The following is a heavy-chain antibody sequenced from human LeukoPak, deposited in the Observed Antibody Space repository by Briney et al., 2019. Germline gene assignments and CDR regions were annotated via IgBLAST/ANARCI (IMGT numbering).Heavy chain of an antibody. V-gene: IGHV1-69*05. CDR2: IIPIFGTA. Sequence: SVRVSCKASGGTFSSYVISWVRQAPGQGLEWMGRIIPIFGTANYAQKFQGRVTITTDESTSTAYMELSSLRSEDTAVYYCARGARMATTADYYYYYMDVWGKGTTVTVSS. CDR1: GGTFSSYV. J-gene: IGHJ6*03. D-gene: IGHD5-24*01. CDR3: ARGARMATTADYYYYYMDV.